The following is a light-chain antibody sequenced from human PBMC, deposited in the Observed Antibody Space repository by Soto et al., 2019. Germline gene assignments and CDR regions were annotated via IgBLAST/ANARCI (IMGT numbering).Light chain of an antibody. CDR1: QSVSRSY. V-gene: IGKV3-20*01. CDR2: GAS. CDR3: QQYGSSPLT. J-gene: IGKJ4*01. Sequence: EIVLTQSPGTLSLSPGERGTLSCRASQSVSRSYLAWYQQKPGQAPRLLIYGASSRATGIPDRFSGSGSGTDFTLTISRLEPEDFALYYCQQYGSSPLTFGGGTKVDIK.